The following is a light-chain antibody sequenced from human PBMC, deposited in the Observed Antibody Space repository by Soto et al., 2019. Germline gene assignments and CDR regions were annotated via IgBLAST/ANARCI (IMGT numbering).Light chain of an antibody. J-gene: IGKJ1*01. Sequence: EIVKTQSPATLSVSPGERATLSCRASQSVGTNLAWYQQKPGQAPRLLIYAASTRAAGISPRFSGGGSGTDFTLTISSLQSEDFAVYYCQQYNDWPRTFGQGTKVGIK. V-gene: IGKV3-15*01. CDR2: AAS. CDR3: QQYNDWPRT. CDR1: QSVGTN.